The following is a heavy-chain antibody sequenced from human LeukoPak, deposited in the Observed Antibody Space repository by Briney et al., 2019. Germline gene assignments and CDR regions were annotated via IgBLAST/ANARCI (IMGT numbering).Heavy chain of an antibody. D-gene: IGHD3-10*01. CDR3: ARGPASGSNFAWFDP. CDR1: GGSLSNYY. Sequence: SETLSLTCAVYGGSLSNYYWSWIRHPPGKGLEWIGEINHSGSTKYKPSLKSRVTISVDMSKNQFSLELSSVTAAETAVYYCARGPASGSNFAWFDPWGQGTLVTVSS. CDR2: INHSGST. J-gene: IGHJ5*02. V-gene: IGHV4-34*01.